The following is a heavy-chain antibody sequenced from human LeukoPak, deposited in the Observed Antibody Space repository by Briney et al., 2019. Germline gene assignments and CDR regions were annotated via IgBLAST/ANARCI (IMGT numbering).Heavy chain of an antibody. V-gene: IGHV3-21*01. D-gene: IGHD1-26*01. CDR2: ISSSSTYI. CDR1: GFTFSSYW. CDR3: ARDEGGSYPGGLFDY. Sequence: PGGSLRLSCAASGFTFSSYWMNWVRQAPGKGLEWVSSISSSSTYIYYADSVKGRLTISRDNAKNSLYLQMNSLRAEDTSMYYCARDEGGSYPGGLFDYWGQGALVTVSS. J-gene: IGHJ4*02.